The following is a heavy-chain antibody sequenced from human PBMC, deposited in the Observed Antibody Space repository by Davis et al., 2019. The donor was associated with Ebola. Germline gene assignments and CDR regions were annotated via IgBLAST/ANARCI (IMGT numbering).Heavy chain of an antibody. CDR3: ARGGISSGYDSSFDY. D-gene: IGHD5-12*01. Sequence: PSETLSLTCTVSGGSISSYYWSWIRQPPGKGLEWIGYIYYSGSTYYNPSLKSRVTISVDTSKNQFSLKLSSVTAADTAVYYCARGGISSGYDSSFDYWGQGTLVTVSS. J-gene: IGHJ4*02. CDR2: IYYSGST. CDR1: GGSISSYY. V-gene: IGHV4-59*12.